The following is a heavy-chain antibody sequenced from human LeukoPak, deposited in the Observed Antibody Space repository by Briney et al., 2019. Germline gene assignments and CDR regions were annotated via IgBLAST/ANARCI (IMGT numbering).Heavy chain of an antibody. CDR3: ARDPSDQWLVAGAEILGGLSDYYFDY. J-gene: IGHJ4*02. D-gene: IGHD6-19*01. V-gene: IGHV3-30*03. Sequence: PGGSLRLSCAASGFTFSSYGMHWVRQAPGKGLEWVAVISYDGSNKYYADSVKGRFTISRDNSKNTLYLQMNSLRAEDTAVYYCARDPSDQWLVAGAEILGGLSDYYFDYWGQGTLVTVSS. CDR1: GFTFSSYG. CDR2: ISYDGSNK.